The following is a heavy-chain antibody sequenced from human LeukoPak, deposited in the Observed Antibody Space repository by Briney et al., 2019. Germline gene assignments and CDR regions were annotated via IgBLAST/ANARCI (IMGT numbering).Heavy chain of an antibody. CDR2: IGTAGDT. CDR1: GFTFSSYD. V-gene: IGHV3-13*01. Sequence: GGSLRLSCAASGFTFSSYDMHWVRQATGKSLEWVSAIGTAGDTYYPGSVKGRFTISRENAKNSLYLQMNSLRAGDTAVYYCARGAHVDTAMAKDWFDPWGQGTLVTVSS. J-gene: IGHJ5*02. D-gene: IGHD5-18*01. CDR3: ARGAHVDTAMAKDWFDP.